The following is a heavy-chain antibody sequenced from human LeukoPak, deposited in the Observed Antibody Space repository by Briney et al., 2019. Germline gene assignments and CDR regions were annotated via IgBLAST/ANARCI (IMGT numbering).Heavy chain of an antibody. D-gene: IGHD3-16*02. V-gene: IGHV1-2*02. CDR1: GYTFTGYY. CDR2: INPNSGGT. Sequence: ASVKVSCKASGYTFTGYYMHWVRQAPGQGLERMGWINPNSGGTNYAQKFQGRVTMTRDTSISTAHMELSRLRSDDTAVYYCARGRGSYRRGMDVWGQGTTVTVSS. J-gene: IGHJ6*02. CDR3: ARGRGSYRRGMDV.